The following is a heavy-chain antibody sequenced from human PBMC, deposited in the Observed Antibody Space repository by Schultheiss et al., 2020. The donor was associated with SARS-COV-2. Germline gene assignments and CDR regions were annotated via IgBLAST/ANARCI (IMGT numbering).Heavy chain of an antibody. CDR1: GFTFDDYA. V-gene: IGHV3-9*01. D-gene: IGHD2-2*01. CDR2: ISWNSGSI. CDR3: AKAEGERYCSSTSCYAPFDY. Sequence: SLKISCAASGFTFDDYAMHWVRQAPGKGLEWVSGISWNSGSIGYADSVKGRFTISRDNAKNSLYLQMNSLRAEDTALYYCAKAEGERYCSSTSCYAPFDYWGQGTLVTVSS. J-gene: IGHJ4*02.